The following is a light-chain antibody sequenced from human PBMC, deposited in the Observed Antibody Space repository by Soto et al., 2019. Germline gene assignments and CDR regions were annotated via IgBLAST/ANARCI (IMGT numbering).Light chain of an antibody. V-gene: IGKV3-20*01. CDR3: QRYNSYST. Sequence: IVLTQSPGTLYLSPGERATLSCRASQSVSSSYLAWYQQKPGQARRLLIYYASTRATGIPARFIGIVSGTEFTLTISSMKPDDFATYYCQRYNSYSTFGQGTKVDI. CDR1: QSVSSSY. CDR2: YAS. J-gene: IGKJ1*01.